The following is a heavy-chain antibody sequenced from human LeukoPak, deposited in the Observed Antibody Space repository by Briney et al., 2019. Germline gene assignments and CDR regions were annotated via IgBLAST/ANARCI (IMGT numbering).Heavy chain of an antibody. CDR2: IYYSGST. CDR3: AKIGYSYGFDY. Sequence: SETLSLTCAVYGGSFSGYYWSWIRQPLGKGLEWIGYIYYSGSTNYNPSLKSRVTISVDTSKNQFSLKLSSVTAADTAVYYCAKIGYSYGFDYWGQGTLVTVSS. D-gene: IGHD5-18*01. V-gene: IGHV4-59*08. J-gene: IGHJ4*02. CDR1: GGSFSGYY.